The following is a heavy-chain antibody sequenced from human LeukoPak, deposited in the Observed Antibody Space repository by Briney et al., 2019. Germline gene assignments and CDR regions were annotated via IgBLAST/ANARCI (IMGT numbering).Heavy chain of an antibody. V-gene: IGHV1-2*02. D-gene: IGHD2-15*01. CDR3: AREGDCSASSCPCDY. CDR1: GYTFTGYH. J-gene: IGHJ4*02. Sequence: ASVKVSCKTSGYTFTGYHMFWVRQAPGQGLEWVGWINPNSGGTNYAQKFQGRVTMTRDTSISTAYMELSRLRSDDTAVYYCAREGDCSASSCPCDYWGQGTLVTVSS. CDR2: INPNSGGT.